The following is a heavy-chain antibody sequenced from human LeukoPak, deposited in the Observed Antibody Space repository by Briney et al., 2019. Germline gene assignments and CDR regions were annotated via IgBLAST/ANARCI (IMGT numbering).Heavy chain of an antibody. Sequence: GGSLRLSCAASGFTFSSYSMNWVRQAPGKGLEWVSSITGSSDYIYYADSLKGRFTISRDNAKNSLYLQMNSLRAEDTAVYYCAELGITMIGGVWGKGTTVTISS. CDR1: GFTFSSYS. D-gene: IGHD3-10*02. CDR3: AELGITMIGGV. V-gene: IGHV3-21*01. CDR2: ITGSSDYI. J-gene: IGHJ6*04.